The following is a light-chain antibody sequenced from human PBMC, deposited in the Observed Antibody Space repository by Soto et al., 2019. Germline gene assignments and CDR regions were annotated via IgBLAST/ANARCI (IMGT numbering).Light chain of an antibody. Sequence: LVMTQSPGSLAVSLGERATINCTSSRSVFHSPNGLDYLAWYQQRPGQPPKVFIYWASTRESGVPDRFTGSGSGTDFTLTISGLQPEDVAIYYCQQYITSLGTFGQGTKVEI. CDR2: WAS. CDR1: RSVFHSPNGLDY. CDR3: QQYITSLGT. V-gene: IGKV4-1*01. J-gene: IGKJ1*01.